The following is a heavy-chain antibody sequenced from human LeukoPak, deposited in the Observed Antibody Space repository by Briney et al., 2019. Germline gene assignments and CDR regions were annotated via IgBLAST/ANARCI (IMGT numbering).Heavy chain of an antibody. CDR2: IYYSGST. J-gene: IGHJ4*02. V-gene: IGHV4-59*01. CDR3: ARASILEWLLYRRGGYYFDY. Sequence: PSETLSLTCTVSGGSISSYYWSWIRQPPGKGLEWIGYIYYSGSTNYNPSLKSRDTISVDTSKNQFSLKLSSVTAADTAVYYCARASILEWLLYRRGGYYFDYWGQGTLVTVSS. D-gene: IGHD3-3*01. CDR1: GGSISSYY.